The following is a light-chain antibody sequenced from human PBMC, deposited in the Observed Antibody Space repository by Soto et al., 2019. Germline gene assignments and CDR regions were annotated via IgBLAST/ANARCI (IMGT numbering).Light chain of an antibody. CDR2: GAS. CDR1: QSVSSSS. V-gene: IGKV3-20*01. J-gene: IGKJ2*01. Sequence: EIVLTQSPGTLSLSPGDRATLSCRASQSVSSSSLAWYQQKPGQAPRLLIYGASSRATGIPDRFSGSGSGTDFTLTINRLEPEDFAVYYCQQYGSSPNTFGQGTKVEIE. CDR3: QQYGSSPNT.